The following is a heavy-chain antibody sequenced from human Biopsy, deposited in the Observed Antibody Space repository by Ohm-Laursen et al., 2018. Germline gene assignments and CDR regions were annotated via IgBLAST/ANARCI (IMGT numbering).Heavy chain of an antibody. J-gene: IGHJ3*01. CDR2: ISDTGST. CDR3: ARLYRLDDYWNDDPPDAFDV. D-gene: IGHD3-3*01. V-gene: IGHV4-59*01. CDR1: GGSLTGDY. Sequence: SETLSLTCTVSGGSLTGDYWSWIRQSPGKGLEWIGSISDTGSTNYSPSLRGRVTTSVDTSKKQFSLKVSSVTPADTAVFFCARLYRLDDYWNDDPPDAFDVWGQGTMVTVSS.